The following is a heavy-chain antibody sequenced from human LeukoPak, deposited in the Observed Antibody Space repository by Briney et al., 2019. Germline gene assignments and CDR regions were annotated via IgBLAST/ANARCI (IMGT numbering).Heavy chain of an antibody. CDR3: ARDTYYYDTSGYLSDY. Sequence: ASVNVSCKASGYTFTSYGISWVRQAPGQGLEWMGWISAHSDNTNYAQKFQGRVTMTTDTSTSTAYMELRSLRSDDTAVYYCARDTYYYDTSGYLSDYWGQGTLVTVSS. CDR2: ISAHSDNT. V-gene: IGHV1-18*01. CDR1: GYTFTSYG. D-gene: IGHD3-22*01. J-gene: IGHJ4*02.